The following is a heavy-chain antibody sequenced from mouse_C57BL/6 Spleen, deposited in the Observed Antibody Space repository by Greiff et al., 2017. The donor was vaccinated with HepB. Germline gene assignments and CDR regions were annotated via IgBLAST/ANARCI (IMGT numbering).Heavy chain of an antibody. CDR1: GYAFSSSW. V-gene: IGHV1-82*01. CDR3: ARRAQAHYFDY. D-gene: IGHD3-2*02. CDR2: IYPGDGDT. Sequence: VKLMESGPELVKPGASVKISCKASGYAFSSSWMNWVKQRPGKGLEWIGRIYPGDGDTNYNGKFKGKATLTADKSSSTAYMQLSSLTSEDSAVYFCARRAQAHYFDYWGQGTTLTVSS. J-gene: IGHJ2*01.